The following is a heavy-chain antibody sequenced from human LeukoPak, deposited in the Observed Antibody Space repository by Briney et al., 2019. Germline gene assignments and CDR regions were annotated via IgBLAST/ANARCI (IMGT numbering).Heavy chain of an antibody. CDR2: INPNSGGT. J-gene: IGHJ4*02. D-gene: IGHD4-17*01. CDR1: GYTFTGYY. Sequence: ASVKVSCKASGYTFTGYYMHWVRQAPGQGLEWMGRINPNSGGTNYAQKFQGRVTMTRDTSISTAYMELSRLRSDDTAVYYCARDHPGDYFVDYWGQGTLVTVSS. V-gene: IGHV1-2*06. CDR3: ARDHPGDYFVDY.